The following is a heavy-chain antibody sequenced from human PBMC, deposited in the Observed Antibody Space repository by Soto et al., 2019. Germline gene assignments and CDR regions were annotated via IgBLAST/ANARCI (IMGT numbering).Heavy chain of an antibody. J-gene: IGHJ3*01. CDR1: GYSFTSYW. D-gene: IGHD3-10*01. V-gene: IGHV5-51*01. Sequence: GEALKISCKGSGYSFTSYWIGWVRQMPGKGLEWMGIIYPGDSDTRYSPSFQGQVTISADKSISTAYLQWSSPKASDTAMYYCARHVMVRGVISDAFDVWGQGTMVTVSS. CDR3: ARHVMVRGVISDAFDV. CDR2: IYPGDSDT.